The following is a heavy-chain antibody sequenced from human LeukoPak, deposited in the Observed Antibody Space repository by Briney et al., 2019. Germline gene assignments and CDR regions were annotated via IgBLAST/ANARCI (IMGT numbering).Heavy chain of an antibody. CDR2: IYYSGST. D-gene: IGHD1-1*01. V-gene: IGHV4-39*07. CDR3: ARRYNWNDRWD. CDR1: GGYISSTNYY. J-gene: IGHJ4*02. Sequence: SETLSLTCTVSGGYISSTNYYWCWIRQPPGKGLEWIGSIYYSGSTYYNPSLKSRLTISLDTSKNQFSLRLSSVTAADTAFYYCARRYNWNDRWDWGQGTLVTVSP.